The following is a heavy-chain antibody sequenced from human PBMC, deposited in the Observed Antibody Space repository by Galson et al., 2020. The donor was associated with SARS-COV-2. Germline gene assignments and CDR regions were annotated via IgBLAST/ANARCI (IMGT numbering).Heavy chain of an antibody. CDR2: IIPILGIA. Sequence: SVKVSCKASGGTFSSYAISWVRQAPGQGLEWMGGIIPILGIANYAQKFQGRVTITADKSTSTAYMELSSLRSEDTAVYYCARGIGDIVLMVYALGNYYYYMDVWGKGTTVTVSS. J-gene: IGHJ6*03. V-gene: IGHV1-69*10. CDR1: GGTFSSYA. CDR3: ARGIGDIVLMVYALGNYYYYMDV. D-gene: IGHD2-8*01.